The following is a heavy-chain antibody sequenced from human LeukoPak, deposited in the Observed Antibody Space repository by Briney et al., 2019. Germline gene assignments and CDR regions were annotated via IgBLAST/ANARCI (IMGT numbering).Heavy chain of an antibody. D-gene: IGHD3-3*01. V-gene: IGHV1-69*13. CDR2: IIPIFGTA. CDR3: ARGTYPDITIFGVVISAFDI. Sequence: SVKVSCKASGGTFSSYAISWVRQAPGQGLEWMGGIIPIFGTANYAQKFQGRVTITADESTSTAYMELSSLRSEDTAVYYCARGTYPDITIFGVVISAFDIWGQGTMVTVSS. J-gene: IGHJ3*02. CDR1: GGTFSSYA.